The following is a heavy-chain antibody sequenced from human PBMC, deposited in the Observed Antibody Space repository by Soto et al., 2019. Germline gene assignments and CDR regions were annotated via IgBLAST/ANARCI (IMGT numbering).Heavy chain of an antibody. Sequence: ASVKVSCKASGYTFSDYYIHWVRQAPGQGLAWMGWINPNSGGTKYAPKFKGGVTMTRDTSITTAYMELSRLRSGDTAAYYCAREPATAKPEGVDFWSQGTLVTVSS. J-gene: IGHJ4*02. CDR3: AREPATAKPEGVDF. V-gene: IGHV1-2*02. CDR2: INPNSGGT. D-gene: IGHD1-1*01. CDR1: GYTFSDYY.